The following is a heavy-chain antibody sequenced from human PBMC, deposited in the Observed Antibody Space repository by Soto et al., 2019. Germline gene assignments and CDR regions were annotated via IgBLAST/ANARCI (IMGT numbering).Heavy chain of an antibody. J-gene: IGHJ4*02. CDR2: ISGSGGSP. CDR3: AKSYGDTWKHYYFDY. V-gene: IGHV3-23*01. CDR1: RFTFSGYS. Sequence: EVQLLESGGGLVQPGGSLRLSCAASRFTFSGYSMSWVRQAPGKGLEWVSGISGSGGSPYYADSVKGRFTISRDNSESTLFLQMNSLRAEDTALYYCAKSYGDTWKHYYFDYWGQGTLVTVSS. D-gene: IGHD3-3*02.